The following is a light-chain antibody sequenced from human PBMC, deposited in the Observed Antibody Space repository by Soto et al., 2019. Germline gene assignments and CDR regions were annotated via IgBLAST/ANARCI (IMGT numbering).Light chain of an antibody. V-gene: IGLV2-23*02. J-gene: IGLJ1*01. CDR3: CSYAGSSTFFYV. CDR2: EVS. CDR1: SSDVGSYNL. Sequence: QSVLTQPASVSGSPGQSITISCTGTSSDVGSYNLVSWYQQHPGKAPKLMIYEVSKRPSGVSNRFSGSKSGNTASLTISGLQAEDEADYYCCSYAGSSTFFYVFGTGTKLTVL.